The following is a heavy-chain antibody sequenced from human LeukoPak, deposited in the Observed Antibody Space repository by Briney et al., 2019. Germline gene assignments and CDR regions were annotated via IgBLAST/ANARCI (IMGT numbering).Heavy chain of an antibody. Sequence: GGSLRLSCAASGLTVSSNYMSLVRQAPGKGLEWVSLIYSGSSTYYADSVKGRFTISRDKSKNTLYLQMSSLRVEDTAVYYCAMGAIVATIDYWGQGTLVTVSS. D-gene: IGHD5-12*01. CDR2: IYSGSST. V-gene: IGHV3-66*01. J-gene: IGHJ4*02. CDR3: AMGAIVATIDY. CDR1: GLTVSSNY.